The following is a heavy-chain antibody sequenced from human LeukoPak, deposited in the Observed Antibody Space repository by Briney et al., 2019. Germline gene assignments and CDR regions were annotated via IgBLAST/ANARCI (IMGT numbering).Heavy chain of an antibody. CDR3: ARDHSSSFVL. CDR2: IYYSGST. D-gene: IGHD6-6*01. CDR1: GGSISSSSYY. Sequence: SETLSLTCTVSGGSISSSSYYWGWIRQPPGKGLEWIGSIYYSGSTYYNPSLKSRVTISVDTSKNQFSLKLSSVTAADTAVYYCARDHSSSFVLWGQGTLVTVSS. V-gene: IGHV4-39*07. J-gene: IGHJ4*02.